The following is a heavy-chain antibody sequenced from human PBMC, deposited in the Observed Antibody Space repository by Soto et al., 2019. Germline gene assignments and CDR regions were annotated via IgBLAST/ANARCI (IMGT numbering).Heavy chain of an antibody. CDR1: GLSITDSEMG. CDR3: ARRHLAVAVSPWFDP. CDR2: IDSSGEK. J-gene: IGHJ5*02. Sequence: QVTLKESGPVLVKPTETLTLRCTVSGLSITDSEMGVSWIRQPPGQPLEWLAHIDSSGEKSYRTFLKSRLAISKDTSKSQIVLTMTNMDSADTATYYCARRHLAVAVSPWFDPWGQGIPVTVSS. V-gene: IGHV2-26*01. D-gene: IGHD6-19*01.